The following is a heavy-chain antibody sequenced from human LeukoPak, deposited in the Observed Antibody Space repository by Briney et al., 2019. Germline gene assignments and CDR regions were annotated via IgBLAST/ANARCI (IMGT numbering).Heavy chain of an antibody. CDR3: ARERDWRFCDN. CDR1: GLTFRRYW. Sequence: GGSLRLSCAVSGLTFRRYWMSWVRQAPGKGLEWVANIMQEVSTKYFVGSVKCRFTISRDNAKSSLHLQMNTLRAEDTVVYYCARERDWRFCDNWGERNLVSVSS. J-gene: IGHJ4*02. V-gene: IGHV3-7*01. CDR2: IMQEVSTK. D-gene: IGHD3-3*01.